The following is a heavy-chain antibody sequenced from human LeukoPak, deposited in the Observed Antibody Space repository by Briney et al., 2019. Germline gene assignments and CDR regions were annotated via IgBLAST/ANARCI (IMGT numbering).Heavy chain of an antibody. CDR1: GYTLTELS. CDR3: ATEAYGDYGSRGAFDI. V-gene: IGHV1-24*01. D-gene: IGHD4-17*01. J-gene: IGHJ3*02. CDR2: FDPEDGET. Sequence: ASVKVSCKVSGYTLTELSMHWVRQAPGKGLEWMGGFDPEDGETIYAQKFQGRVTMTEDTSTDTAYMELSSLRSEDTAVYYCATEAYGDYGSRGAFDIWGQGTMVTVSS.